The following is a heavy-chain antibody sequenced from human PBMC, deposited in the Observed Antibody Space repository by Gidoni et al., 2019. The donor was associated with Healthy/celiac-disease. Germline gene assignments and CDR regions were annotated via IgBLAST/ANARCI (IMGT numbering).Heavy chain of an antibody. CDR3: ARDTVTTGSDY. CDR2: IYQSGSS. D-gene: IGHD4-17*01. V-gene: IGHV4-38-2*02. J-gene: IGHJ4*02. CDR1: GYSISDGHY. Sequence: QVQLQQSGPGLVKPSETLSLTCTVSGYSISDGHYWGWIRQPPGKGLEWIGNIYQSGSSYYNPSLKSRVTISVDTSKNQFSLKLSSVTAADTAVYYCARDTVTTGSDYWGQGTLVTVSS.